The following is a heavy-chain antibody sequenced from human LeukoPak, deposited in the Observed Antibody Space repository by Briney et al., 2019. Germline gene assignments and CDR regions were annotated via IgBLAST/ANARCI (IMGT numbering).Heavy chain of an antibody. Sequence: PGGSLRLSCAASGFTFSSCAMSWVRQAPGKGLEWVSAISGSGGSTYYADSVKGRFTISRDNSKNTLYLQMNSLRAEDTAVYYCAKDGDCSGGSCYSLYFYFDYWGQGTLVTVSS. CDR2: ISGSGGST. CDR3: AKDGDCSGGSCYSLYFYFDY. CDR1: GFTFSSCA. V-gene: IGHV3-23*01. D-gene: IGHD2-15*01. J-gene: IGHJ4*02.